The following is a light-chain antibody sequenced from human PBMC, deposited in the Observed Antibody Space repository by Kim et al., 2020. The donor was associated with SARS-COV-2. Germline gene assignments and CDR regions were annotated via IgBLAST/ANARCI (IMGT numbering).Light chain of an antibody. CDR2: AS. Sequence: DIQLTQSPSFLSASVGDKVTITCRASQDIGTYSAWYQQKPGNAPKLLIYASTLEGGVPSRFSGSGSGTEFTLTISSLQPEDFATYYCQQLNDYPRTFGQGTKVDIK. J-gene: IGKJ1*01. CDR1: QDIGTY. CDR3: QQLNDYPRT. V-gene: IGKV1-9*01.